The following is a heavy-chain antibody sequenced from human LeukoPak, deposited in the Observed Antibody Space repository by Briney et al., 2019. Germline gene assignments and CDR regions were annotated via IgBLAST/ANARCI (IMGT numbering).Heavy chain of an antibody. Sequence: ASVKVSCKASGYTFTSHGISWVRQAPGQGLEWMGWISAYNGNTNYAQKLQGRVTMTTDTSTSTAYMELRSLRSDDTAVYYCARAPGYSSSWYVVDVWGKGTTVTVSS. V-gene: IGHV1-18*04. CDR2: ISAYNGNT. CDR3: ARAPGYSSSWYVVDV. CDR1: GYTFTSHG. J-gene: IGHJ6*04. D-gene: IGHD6-13*01.